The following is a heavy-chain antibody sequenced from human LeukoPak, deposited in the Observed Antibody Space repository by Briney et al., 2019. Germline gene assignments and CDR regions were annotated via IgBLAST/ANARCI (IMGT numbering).Heavy chain of an antibody. Sequence: PGGSLRLSCAASGFTFSSYAMSWVRQAPGKGLEWVSAISGSGGSTYYADSVKGRFTISRDNSKNTLYLQMNSLRAEDTAVYYCAKQPAPHYYGSGSSGNWFDPWGQGTLVTVSS. D-gene: IGHD3-10*01. CDR1: GFTFSSYA. V-gene: IGHV3-23*01. CDR2: ISGSGGST. CDR3: AKQPAPHYYGSGSSGNWFDP. J-gene: IGHJ5*02.